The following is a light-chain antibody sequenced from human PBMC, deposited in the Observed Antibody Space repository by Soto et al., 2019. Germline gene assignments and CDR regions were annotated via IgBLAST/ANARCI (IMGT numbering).Light chain of an antibody. CDR1: GSDVGAYNY. CDR3: RSYTGSSTPVV. Sequence: QSALTQPASVSGSPGQSVTISCTGTGSDVGAYNYVSWYQQHPGKAPKLMIFEVINRPAGSSNRFSGSKSGNTASLTISGLQAEDEAEYFCRSYTGSSTPVVFGGGTKLTVL. J-gene: IGLJ2*01. CDR2: EVI. V-gene: IGLV2-14*01.